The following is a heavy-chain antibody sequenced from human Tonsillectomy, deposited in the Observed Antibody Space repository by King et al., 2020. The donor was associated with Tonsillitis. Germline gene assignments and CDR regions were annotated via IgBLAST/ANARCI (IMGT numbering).Heavy chain of an antibody. CDR3: AKHGDWVFDY. D-gene: IGHD4-17*01. J-gene: IGHJ4*02. Sequence: VQLVESGGGLVQPGGSLRLSCGASGFTFSNSWMGWVRQAPGKGLEWVANIKKEGTSKYYLDSVEGRFTISRDNDENSLYLQMNSLRDEDTAVYYCAKHGDWVFDYWGQGTLVTVSS. V-gene: IGHV3-7*01. CDR1: GFTFSNSW. CDR2: IKKEGTSK.